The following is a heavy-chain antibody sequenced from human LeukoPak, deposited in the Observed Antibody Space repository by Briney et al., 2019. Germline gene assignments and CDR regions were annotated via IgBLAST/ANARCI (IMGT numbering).Heavy chain of an antibody. V-gene: IGHV3-74*01. CDR3: AGRHCSGGGCYFAGADPFDY. J-gene: IGHJ4*02. CDR2: INSDDSRT. D-gene: IGHD2-15*01. CDR1: GFTFSAFW. Sequence: GGSLRLSCAASGFTFSAFWMHWVRQAPGKGLVWVSRINSDDSRTTYADSVKGRFTISRDNAKNTLYLQMNSLRAEDTAVYFCAGRHCSGGGCYFAGADPFDYWGQGTLVTVSS.